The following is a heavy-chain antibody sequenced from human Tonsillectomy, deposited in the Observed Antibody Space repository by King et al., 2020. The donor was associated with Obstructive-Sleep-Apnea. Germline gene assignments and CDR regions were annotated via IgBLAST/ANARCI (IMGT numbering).Heavy chain of an antibody. D-gene: IGHD3-22*01. Sequence: VQLVESGGGLVQPGGSLRLSCAASGFTFSSYSMNWVRQAPGKGLEWVSYISSSSSSIYYADSVKGRFTISRDNAKNSLYLQMNSVRAEETAVYYCARDRNTYYDISGYYPDNDYWGQGTLVTVSS. CDR1: GFTFSSYS. V-gene: IGHV3-48*04. CDR2: ISSSSSSI. CDR3: ARDRNTYYDISGYYPDNDY. J-gene: IGHJ4*02.